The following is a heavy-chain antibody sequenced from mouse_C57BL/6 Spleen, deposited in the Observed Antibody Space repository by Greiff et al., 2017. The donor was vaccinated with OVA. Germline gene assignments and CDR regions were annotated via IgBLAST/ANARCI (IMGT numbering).Heavy chain of an antibody. Sequence: QVQLKESGAELARPGASVKLSCKASGYTFTSYGISWVKQRTGQGLEWIGEIYPRSGNTYYNEKFKGKATLTADKSSSTAYMELRSLTSEDSAVYFCAREDSSGTKGAMDYWGQGTSVTVSS. V-gene: IGHV1-81*01. CDR3: AREDSSGTKGAMDY. CDR2: IYPRSGNT. D-gene: IGHD3-2*02. J-gene: IGHJ4*01. CDR1: GYTFTSYG.